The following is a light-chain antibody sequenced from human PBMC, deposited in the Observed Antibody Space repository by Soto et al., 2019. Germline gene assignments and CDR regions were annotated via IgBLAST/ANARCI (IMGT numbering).Light chain of an antibody. CDR2: DVS. CDR3: CSYAGGYTYV. Sequence: QSALTQPRSESGSPGQSVTISCAGTTSDVGGYNYVSWYQQHPGKAPKVMIYDVSKRPSGVPDRFSGSKSGNTASLTISGLQAEDEADYYCCSYAGGYTYVFGTGTKLTVL. J-gene: IGLJ1*01. CDR1: TSDVGGYNY. V-gene: IGLV2-11*01.